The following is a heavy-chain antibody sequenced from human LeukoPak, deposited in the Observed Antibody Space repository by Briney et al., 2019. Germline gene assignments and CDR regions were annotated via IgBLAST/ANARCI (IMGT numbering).Heavy chain of an antibody. CDR1: GGTFSSYA. CDR2: IIPILGIA. J-gene: IGHJ4*02. CDR3: ARGPWSGSYLPSDY. V-gene: IGHV1-69*04. D-gene: IGHD1-26*01. Sequence: SVKVSCKASGGTFSSYAISWVRQAPGQGLEWMGRIIPILGIANYAQKFQGRVTITADKSTSTAYMELSSLRSEDTAVYYCARGPWSGSYLPSDYWGQGTLVTVSS.